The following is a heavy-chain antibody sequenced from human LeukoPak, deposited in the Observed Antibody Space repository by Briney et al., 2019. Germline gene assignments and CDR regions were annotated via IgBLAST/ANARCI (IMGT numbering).Heavy chain of an antibody. Sequence: GASVKVSCKASGYTFTSYAMHRVRQAPGQRLEWMGWINAGNGNTKYSQKFQGRVTITRDTSASTAYMELSSLRSEDTAVYYCARGVHDILTGYYLEYWGQGTLVTVSS. V-gene: IGHV1-3*01. CDR3: ARGVHDILTGYYLEY. CDR1: GYTFTSYA. CDR2: INAGNGNT. D-gene: IGHD3-9*01. J-gene: IGHJ4*02.